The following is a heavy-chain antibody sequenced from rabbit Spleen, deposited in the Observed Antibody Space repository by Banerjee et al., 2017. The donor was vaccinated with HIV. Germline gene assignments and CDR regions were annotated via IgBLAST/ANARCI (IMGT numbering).Heavy chain of an antibody. V-gene: IGHV1S45*01. J-gene: IGHJ6*01. CDR2: IDTGSSGFT. CDR1: GVSFSDKDV. D-gene: IGHD1-1*01. CDR3: ARDTSSSFSSYGMDL. Sequence: EQLEESGGGLVQPEGSLTLTCKASGVSFSDKDVMCWVRQAPGKGLEWIACIDTGSSGFTYFASWAKGRFTISKTSSTTVTLQMTSLTAADTATYFCARDTSSSFSSYGMDLWGPGTLVTVS.